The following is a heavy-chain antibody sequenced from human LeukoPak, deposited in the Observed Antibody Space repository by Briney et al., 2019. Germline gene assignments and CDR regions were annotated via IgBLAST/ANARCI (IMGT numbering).Heavy chain of an antibody. V-gene: IGHV3-21*01. Sequence: KTGGSLRLSCAASGFTFRSYSMNWVRQAQGKGLEWVSSISSSSSYIYYADSVKGRFTISRDNAKNSLYLQMNSLRAEDTAVYYCARDRHDSSGYRLYYYYMDVWGKGTTVTVSS. J-gene: IGHJ6*03. CDR1: GFTFRSYS. CDR2: ISSSSSYI. CDR3: ARDRHDSSGYRLYYYYMDV. D-gene: IGHD3-22*01.